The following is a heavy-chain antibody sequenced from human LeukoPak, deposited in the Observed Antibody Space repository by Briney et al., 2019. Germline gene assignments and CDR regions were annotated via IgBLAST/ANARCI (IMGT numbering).Heavy chain of an antibody. V-gene: IGHV3-30*03. D-gene: IGHD3-10*01. CDR1: GFTFSSYG. Sequence: PGGSLRLSCAASGFTFSSYGMHWVRQAPGKGLEWVAVISYDGSKKYYADSVKGRFTISRDNSKNTLYLQMNSLRAEDTAVYYCARSHLYGSTGFDYWGQGTLVTVSS. CDR2: ISYDGSKK. CDR3: ARSHLYGSTGFDY. J-gene: IGHJ4*02.